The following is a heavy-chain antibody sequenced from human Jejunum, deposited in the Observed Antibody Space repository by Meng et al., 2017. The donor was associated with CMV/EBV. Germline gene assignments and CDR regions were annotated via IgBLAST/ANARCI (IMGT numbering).Heavy chain of an antibody. D-gene: IGHD5-18*01. J-gene: IGHJ4*02. CDR1: DLSFSGYP. Sequence: VNDLSFSGYPSPWLRQPPGKGLEWIAEINHSGDTGYNRSLKSRVTISIDSSKNQFSLRLSSVTAADTAVYYCARGRYGLHYFFDSWGQGTLVTVSS. V-gene: IGHV4-34*01. CDR2: INHSGDT. CDR3: ARGRYGLHYFFDS.